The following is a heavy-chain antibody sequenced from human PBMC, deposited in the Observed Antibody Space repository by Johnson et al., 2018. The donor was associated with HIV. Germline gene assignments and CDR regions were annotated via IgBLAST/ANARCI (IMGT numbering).Heavy chain of an antibody. Sequence: QVQLVESGGGLVKPGGSLRLSCAASGFTFSDYYMSWIRQTPGKGLEWLSYISSSASTIYYADSVKGRFTISRDNAKNSLFLQMNSLRAEDTAVYYCARDDIFLDAFDSWGQGTMVTVSS. J-gene: IGHJ3*02. CDR3: ARDDIFLDAFDS. V-gene: IGHV3-11*04. CDR2: ISSSASTI. D-gene: IGHD3-9*01. CDR1: GFTFSDYY.